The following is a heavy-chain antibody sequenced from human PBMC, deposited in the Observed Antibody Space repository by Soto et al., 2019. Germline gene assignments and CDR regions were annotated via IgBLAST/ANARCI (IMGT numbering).Heavy chain of an antibody. CDR1: GFIFSDSA. D-gene: IGHD3-22*01. CDR2: IRSKANNYAT. V-gene: IGHV3-73*02. J-gene: IGHJ4*02. Sequence: EVHLVESGGGLVQPGGSLKLSCAASGFIFSDSAMHWVRQASGKGLEWVGRIRSKANNYATAYGASVKGRYTISRDDSKNTAYLQMNSLKTEDTAVYYCTTAPVHDYYDETFDYWGQGTLVTVSS. CDR3: TTAPVHDYYDETFDY.